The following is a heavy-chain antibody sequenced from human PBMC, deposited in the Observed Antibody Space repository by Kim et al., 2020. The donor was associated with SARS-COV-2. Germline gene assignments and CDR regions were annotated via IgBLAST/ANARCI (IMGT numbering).Heavy chain of an antibody. CDR1: GFTFSSYG. CDR2: IWYDGSNK. CDR3: ARWGGVIVGATNDYFDY. D-gene: IGHD1-26*01. V-gene: IGHV3-33*08. Sequence: GGSLRLSCAASGFTFSSYGMHWVRQAPGKGLEWVAVIWYDGSNKYYADSVKGRFTISRDNSKNTLYLQMNSLRAEDTAVYYCARWGGVIVGATNDYFDYWGQGTLVTVSS. J-gene: IGHJ4*02.